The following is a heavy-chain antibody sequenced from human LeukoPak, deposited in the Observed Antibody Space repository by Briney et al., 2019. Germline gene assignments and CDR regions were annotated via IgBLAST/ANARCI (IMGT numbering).Heavy chain of an antibody. CDR2: INPNSGGT. CDR1: GYTFTGYY. V-gene: IGHV1-2*02. CDR3: ARQPISRDGHKYYFDY. J-gene: IGHJ4*02. D-gene: IGHD2-2*01. Sequence: GASVKVSCKASGYTFTGYYMHWVRQAPGQGLEWMGWINPNSGGTNYAQKFQGRVTMTRDTSISTAYMELSRLRSDDTAVYYCARQPISRDGHKYYFDYWGQGTLVTVSS.